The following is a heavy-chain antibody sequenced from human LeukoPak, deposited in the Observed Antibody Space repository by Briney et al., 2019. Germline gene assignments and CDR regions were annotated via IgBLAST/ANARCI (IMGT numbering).Heavy chain of an antibody. Sequence: ASVKVSCKASVYTFTSYGIRWVRQAPGQGLEWMGWNSAYNGDTNYAQMLQGRVTMTTDTSTSTAYLEVRSLRSDHTAVYYCARGVTMVRGVILSEDYWGQGTLVTVSS. V-gene: IGHV1-18*01. D-gene: IGHD3-10*01. J-gene: IGHJ4*02. CDR3: ARGVTMVRGVILSEDY. CDR1: VYTFTSYG. CDR2: NSAYNGDT.